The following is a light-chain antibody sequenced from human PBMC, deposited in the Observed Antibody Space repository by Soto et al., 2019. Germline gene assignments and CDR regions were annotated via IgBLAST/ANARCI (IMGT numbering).Light chain of an antibody. Sequence: EIVLTQSPGTLSLSPGDRATLSCRASQSVTSNYLAWYQQKPGQAPRLLIFGASARATGIPARFSGSGSGTEFTLTISSLQSEDFAVYYCQQYNNLPQTVGQGTKGDIK. CDR3: QQYNNLPQT. V-gene: IGKV3-15*01. J-gene: IGKJ1*01. CDR1: QSVTSN. CDR2: GAS.